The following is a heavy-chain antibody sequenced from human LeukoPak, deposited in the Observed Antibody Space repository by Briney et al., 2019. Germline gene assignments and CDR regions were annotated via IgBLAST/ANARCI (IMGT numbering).Heavy chain of an antibody. D-gene: IGHD3-10*01. V-gene: IGHV4-59*08. CDR3: ARHPMVRGVTPGYFDY. Sequence: SETLSLTCTVSGGSISSYYWSWIRQPPGKGLEWIGYIYYSGSTNYNPSLKSRVTISVDTSKNQFSLKLSSVTAADTAVYYCARHPMVRGVTPGYFDYWGQGTLVTVSS. CDR2: IYYSGST. J-gene: IGHJ4*02. CDR1: GGSISSYY.